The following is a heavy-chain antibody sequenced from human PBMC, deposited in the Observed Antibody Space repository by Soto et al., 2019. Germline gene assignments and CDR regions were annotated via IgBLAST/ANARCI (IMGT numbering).Heavy chain of an antibody. CDR1: GGSFSGYY. J-gene: IGHJ4*02. CDR2: INHSGST. D-gene: IGHD5-18*01. CDR3: ARGRQLWFFVY. Sequence: SETLSLTCAVYGGSFSGYYWSWIRQPPGKGLEWIGEINHSGSTNYNPSLKSRVTISVDTSKNQFSLKLSSVTAADTAVYYCARGRQLWFFVYWGQGPLVTVSS. V-gene: IGHV4-34*01.